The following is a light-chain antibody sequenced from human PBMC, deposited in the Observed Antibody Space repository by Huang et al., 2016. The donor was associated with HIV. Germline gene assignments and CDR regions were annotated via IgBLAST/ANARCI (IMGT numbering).Light chain of an antibody. CDR2: KLS. V-gene: IGKV2-30*01. CDR3: MQASHGAAT. J-gene: IGKJ1*01. Sequence: DVLLTQSPLSLPVTLGQPAFITCKSNQSLVYGDGHIYLNWFHQRPGNSPMRLIYKLSNLDAGVPYRFSAGGSGTDFTLWISEVEAEDVGDYYCMQASHGAATFGQGTRVDIK. CDR1: QSLVYGDGHIY.